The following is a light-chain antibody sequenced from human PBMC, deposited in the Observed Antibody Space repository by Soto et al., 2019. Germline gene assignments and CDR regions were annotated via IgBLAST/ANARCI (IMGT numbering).Light chain of an antibody. V-gene: IGKV1-5*03. CDR1: QTISSW. Sequence: TQSPSTLSGSVGDRVTITCRASQTISSWLAWYQQKPGKAPKLLIYKASTLKSGVPSRFSGSGSGTEFTLTISSLQPDDFATYYSQHYNSYSEAFGQGTKVDI. J-gene: IGKJ1*01. CDR3: QHYNSYSEA. CDR2: KAS.